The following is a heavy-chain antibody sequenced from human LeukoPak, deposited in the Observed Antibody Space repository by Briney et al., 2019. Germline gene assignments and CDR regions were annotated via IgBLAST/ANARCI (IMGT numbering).Heavy chain of an antibody. J-gene: IGHJ4*02. CDR2: INPNSGGT. V-gene: IGHV1-2*02. Sequence: ASVKVSCKASGYTFTGYYMHWVRQAPGQGLEWMGWINPNSGGTNYAQKFQGRVTMTRDTSISTAYMELSRLRSDDTAVYYCARDWYPGTTAGYFDYWGQGTLVTVSS. CDR1: GYTFTGYY. D-gene: IGHD1-1*01. CDR3: ARDWYPGTTAGYFDY.